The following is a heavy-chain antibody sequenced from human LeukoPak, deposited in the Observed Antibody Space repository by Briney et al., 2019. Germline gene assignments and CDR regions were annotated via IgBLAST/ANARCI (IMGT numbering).Heavy chain of an antibody. CDR1: GFSFSNYA. V-gene: IGHV3-33*01. D-gene: IGHD3-16*01. Sequence: GRSLRLSCAASGFSFSNYAMHWVRQAPGKGLEWVSLIWYDGSNKYYADSVMGRFTISRDNSKNTLYLQMNSLRAEDTAVYYCARDGSTLRAYRFGQQDYWGQGTLVTVSS. CDR2: IWYDGSNK. J-gene: IGHJ4*02. CDR3: ARDGSTLRAYRFGQQDY.